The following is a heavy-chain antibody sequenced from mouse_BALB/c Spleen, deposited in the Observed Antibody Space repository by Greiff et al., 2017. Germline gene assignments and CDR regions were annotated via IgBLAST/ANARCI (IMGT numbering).Heavy chain of an antibody. J-gene: IGHJ3*01. V-gene: IGHV2-9*02. CDR3: ARAGDIYYDYDGGFAY. CDR1: GFSLTSYG. Sequence: VHLVESGPGLVAPSQSLSITCTVSGFSLTSYGVHWVRQPPGKGLEWLGVIWAGGSTNYNSALMSRLSISKDNSKSQVFLKMNSLQTDETAMYYCARAGDIYYDYDGGFAYWGQGTLVTVSA. D-gene: IGHD2-4*01. CDR2: IWAGGST.